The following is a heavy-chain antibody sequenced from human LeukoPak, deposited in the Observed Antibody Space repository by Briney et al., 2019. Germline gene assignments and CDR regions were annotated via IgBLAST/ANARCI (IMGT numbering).Heavy chain of an antibody. V-gene: IGHV4-39*07. CDR3: ARNLGFGELWDHFDY. CDR1: GGSISSSSYY. CDR2: IYYSGST. Sequence: SETLSLTCTVSGGSISSSSYYWGWIRQPPGKGLEWIGSIYYSGSTYYNPSLKSRVTISVDTSKNQFSLKLSSVTAADTAVYYCARNLGFGELWDHFDYWGQGTLVTVSS. J-gene: IGHJ4*02. D-gene: IGHD3-10*01.